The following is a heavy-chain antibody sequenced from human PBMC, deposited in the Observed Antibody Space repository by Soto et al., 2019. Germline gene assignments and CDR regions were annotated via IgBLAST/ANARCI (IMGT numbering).Heavy chain of an antibody. Sequence: ASVKVSCKASGYSFTDYHIHWVRQAPGKGLEWLGRNNPKSGGTSTAQKFQGWVTMTTDTSISTASMELTRLTSDDAAIYYCARGDSTDCSNGVCSFFYNHDMDVWGQGTTVTVSS. J-gene: IGHJ6*02. D-gene: IGHD2-8*01. CDR3: ARGDSTDCSNGVCSFFYNHDMDV. CDR1: GYSFTDYH. V-gene: IGHV1-2*04. CDR2: NNPKSGGT.